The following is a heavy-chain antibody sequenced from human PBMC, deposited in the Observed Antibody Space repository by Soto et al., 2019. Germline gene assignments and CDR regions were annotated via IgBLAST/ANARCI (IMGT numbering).Heavy chain of an antibody. J-gene: IGHJ6*02. Sequence: GGSLRLSCAASGFTFSSYAMSWVRQAPGKGLEWVSAISGSGGSTYYADSVKGRFTISRDNSKNTLYLQMNSLRAEDTAVYYCAKDYYDSSDYYYGMDVWGQGTTVTVSS. V-gene: IGHV3-23*01. D-gene: IGHD3-22*01. CDR3: AKDYYDSSDYYYGMDV. CDR1: GFTFSSYA. CDR2: ISGSGGST.